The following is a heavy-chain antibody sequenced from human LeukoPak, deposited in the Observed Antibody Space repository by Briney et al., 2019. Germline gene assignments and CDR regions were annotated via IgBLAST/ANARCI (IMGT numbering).Heavy chain of an antibody. CDR3: ARVSQHYYDSSGYTY. D-gene: IGHD3-22*01. V-gene: IGHV3-66*01. CDR1: GFTVSSNY. Sequence: PGGSLRLSCAASGFTVSSNYMSWVRQAPGKGLEWVSVIYSGGSTYYADSVKGRFTISRDNSKNTLYLQMNSLRAEDTAVYYCARVSQHYYDSSGYTYWGQGTLVTVSS. J-gene: IGHJ4*02. CDR2: IYSGGST.